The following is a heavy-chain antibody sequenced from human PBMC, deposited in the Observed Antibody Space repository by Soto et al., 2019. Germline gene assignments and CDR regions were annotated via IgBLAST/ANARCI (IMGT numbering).Heavy chain of an antibody. CDR2: IWYDGSRQ. CDR3: ARDLWGRDCGSTGCSYLDS. D-gene: IGHD2-2*01. CDR1: GFNFGSYG. Sequence: QVHLVESGGGVVQPGRSLRVSCRGTGFNFGSYGFHWVRQAPGKGLEWVSVIWYDGSRQYYADSVRGRFTISRDNSKNTLWLQMNSLSIDDTAIYYCARDLWGRDCGSTGCSYLDSWGLGSLVTVSS. J-gene: IGHJ4*02. V-gene: IGHV3-33*01.